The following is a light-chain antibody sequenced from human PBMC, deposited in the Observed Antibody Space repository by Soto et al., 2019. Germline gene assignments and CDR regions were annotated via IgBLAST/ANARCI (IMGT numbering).Light chain of an antibody. CDR1: QSVSSN. CDR3: QQYGRSPFT. Sequence: EIVMTQSPATLSVSPGERATLSCRASQSVSSNLAWYQQKPGQAPRLLIYGASTRATGIPARFSGSGSGTEFTLTISRLEPEDFEVYYCQQYGRSPFTLGPGTKVDIK. J-gene: IGKJ3*01. V-gene: IGKV3-15*01. CDR2: GAS.